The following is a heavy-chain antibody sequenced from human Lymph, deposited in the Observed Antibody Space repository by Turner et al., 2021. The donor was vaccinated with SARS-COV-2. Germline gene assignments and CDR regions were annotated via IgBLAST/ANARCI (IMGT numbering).Heavy chain of an antibody. Sequence: QLQLQESGPGLVKPSETLSLTCTAAGGHISSSSYYWGWIRQPPGKGLEWIGSIYYSGSTYYNPSLKSRVTISVDTSKNQFSLKLSSVTAADTAVYYCARQRLTRYGMDVWGQGTTVTVSS. CDR3: ARQRLTRYGMDV. CDR2: IYYSGST. J-gene: IGHJ6*02. V-gene: IGHV4-39*01. D-gene: IGHD2-21*02. CDR1: GGHISSSSYY.